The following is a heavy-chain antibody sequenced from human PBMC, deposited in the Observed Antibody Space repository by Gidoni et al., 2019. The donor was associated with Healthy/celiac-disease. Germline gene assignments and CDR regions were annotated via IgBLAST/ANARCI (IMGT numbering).Heavy chain of an antibody. CDR2: ISSSSSYI. Sequence: EVQLVESGGGLVKPGGYLRLSCAASGFTFSRYSMNWVRQAPGKGLEWVSSISSSSSYIYYADSVKGRFTISRDNAKNSLYLQMNSLRAEDTAVYYCARGVITIFGVFSRPWGQGTLVTVSS. J-gene: IGHJ4*02. D-gene: IGHD3-3*01. CDR1: GFTFSRYS. V-gene: IGHV3-21*01. CDR3: ARGVITIFGVFSRP.